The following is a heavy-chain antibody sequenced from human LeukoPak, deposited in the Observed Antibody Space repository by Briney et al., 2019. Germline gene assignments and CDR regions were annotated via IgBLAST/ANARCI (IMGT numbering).Heavy chain of an antibody. Sequence: SETLSPTCTVSGGSISSYYWSWIRQPPGKGLEWIGYIYYSGSTNYNPSLKSRVTISVDTPKNQFSLKLSSVTAADTAVYYCARDRGSSGYANWYFDLWGRGTLVTVSS. V-gene: IGHV4-59*01. CDR2: IYYSGST. CDR3: ARDRGSSGYANWYFDL. CDR1: GGSISSYY. D-gene: IGHD3-22*01. J-gene: IGHJ2*01.